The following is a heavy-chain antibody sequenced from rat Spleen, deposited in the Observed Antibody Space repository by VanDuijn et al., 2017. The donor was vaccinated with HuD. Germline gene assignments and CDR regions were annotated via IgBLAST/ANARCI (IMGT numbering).Heavy chain of an antibody. CDR2: ISYSGST. Sequence: EVQLQESGPGLVKPSQSLSLTCSVTGYSITSNYWGWIRKFPGNKMEWMGYISYSGSTSYNPSLKSRISITRDTSKNQFFLQLNSVTTEDTATYYCARSGYYDGSYYYDVMDAWGQGASVTVSS. CDR3: ARSGYYDGSYYYDVMDA. V-gene: IGHV3-1*01. CDR1: GYSITSNY. D-gene: IGHD1-12*02. J-gene: IGHJ4*01.